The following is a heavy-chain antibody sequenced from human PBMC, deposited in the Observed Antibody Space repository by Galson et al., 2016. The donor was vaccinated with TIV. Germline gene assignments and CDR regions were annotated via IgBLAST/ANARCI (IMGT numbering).Heavy chain of an antibody. Sequence: SVKVSCKVSGDTFNTYAVSWVRQAPGQGLEWMGTITPLIRASTSAQRFQGRVSITADESTTTVFMELSSLRIDDMAVYYCARDLGATYFDYSWGSYGYTDFDPWGQGTLVTVSS. V-gene: IGHV1-69*11. CDR2: ITPLIRAS. D-gene: IGHD3-16*01. J-gene: IGHJ5*02. CDR3: ARDLGATYFDYSWGSYGYTDFDP. CDR1: GDTFNTYA.